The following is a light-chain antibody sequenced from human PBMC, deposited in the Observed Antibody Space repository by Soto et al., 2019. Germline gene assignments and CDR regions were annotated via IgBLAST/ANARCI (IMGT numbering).Light chain of an antibody. V-gene: IGKV3D-20*02. CDR3: QHRMNWPLT. CDR2: GAS. Sequence: EIVLTQSPGTLSLSPGERATLSCRASQSVSNNYLAWYQQKPGQAPRLLIYGASSRATGIPDRFSGSGSGTDFTLTISRLEPEDFAVYYCQHRMNWPLTFGQGTRLEIK. J-gene: IGKJ5*01. CDR1: QSVSNNY.